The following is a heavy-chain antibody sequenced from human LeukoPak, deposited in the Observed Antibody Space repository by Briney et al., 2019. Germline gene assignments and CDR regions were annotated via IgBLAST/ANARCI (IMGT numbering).Heavy chain of an antibody. V-gene: IGHV3-7*03. CDR3: TVFGDSNH. J-gene: IGHJ5*02. Sequence: GGSLRLSCAASGFPFSSYSMTWVRQAPGKGLEWVANIKPDGTTKFYVDSVKGRFTISRDTSKNTLYLQISSLRVEDTAVYYCTVFGDSNHWGQGTLVTVSS. CDR1: GFPFSSYS. D-gene: IGHD4-17*01. CDR2: IKPDGTTK.